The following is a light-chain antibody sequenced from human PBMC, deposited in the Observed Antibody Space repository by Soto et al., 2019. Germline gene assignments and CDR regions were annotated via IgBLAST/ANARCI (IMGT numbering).Light chain of an antibody. CDR1: QSVSSY. CDR2: DAS. V-gene: IGKV3-11*01. Sequence: EIILTQSPATLSLSPGERATLSCRASQSVSSYLAWYQHKPGQAPRLLSYDASTRATGIPARFSGSGSGTDFTLTISSLEPEDFAVYYCQQRSTPLTFGGGTKVEIK. J-gene: IGKJ4*01. CDR3: QQRSTPLT.